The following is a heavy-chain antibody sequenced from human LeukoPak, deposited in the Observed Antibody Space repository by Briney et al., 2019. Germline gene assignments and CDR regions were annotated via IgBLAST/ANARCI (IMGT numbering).Heavy chain of an antibody. J-gene: IGHJ4*02. Sequence: ASVKVSCKASGYTFTGYYKHWVRQAPGQGLEWMGWINPNSGGTNYAQKFQGWVTMTRDTSISTAYMELSRLRSDDTAVYYCARGRIVVVPAATPAYYFDYWGQGTLVTVSS. CDR2: INPNSGGT. V-gene: IGHV1-2*04. CDR1: GYTFTGYY. CDR3: ARGRIVVVPAATPAYYFDY. D-gene: IGHD2-2*01.